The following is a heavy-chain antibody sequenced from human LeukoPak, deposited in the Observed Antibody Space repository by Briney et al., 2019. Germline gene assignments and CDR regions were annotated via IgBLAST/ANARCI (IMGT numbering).Heavy chain of an antibody. D-gene: IGHD2-15*01. J-gene: IGHJ4*02. CDR3: AREYCSGGSCYSAGDY. Sequence: GGSLRLSRAASGFTFSDYYMSWIRQAPGKGLEWVSYISSSGSTIYYADSVKGRFTISRDNAKNSLYLQMNSLRAEDTAVYYCAREYCSGGSCYSAGDYWGQRTLVTVSS. CDR2: ISSSGSTI. CDR1: GFTFSDYY. V-gene: IGHV3-11*01.